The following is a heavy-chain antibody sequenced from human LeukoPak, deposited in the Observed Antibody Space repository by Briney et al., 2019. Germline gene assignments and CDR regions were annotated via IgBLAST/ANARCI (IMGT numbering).Heavy chain of an antibody. J-gene: IGHJ3*02. CDR3: ARITDRTIFGEIMHGFDI. D-gene: IGHD3-3*01. V-gene: IGHV4-39*01. Sequence: SETLSLTCTVSGDSINNNNYYWGWFRQPPGKGLEWIGNIYYNGRTYYSPSLKSRGTISVDTSNNQFSLKLSSVTAADTAVYYCARITDRTIFGEIMHGFDIWGQGTPVTVSS. CDR2: IYYNGRT. CDR1: GDSINNNNYY.